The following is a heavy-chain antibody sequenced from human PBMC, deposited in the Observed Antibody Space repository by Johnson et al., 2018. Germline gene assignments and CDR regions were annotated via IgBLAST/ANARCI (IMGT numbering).Heavy chain of an antibody. J-gene: IGHJ4*02. Sequence: QVQLVQSGAEVKMPGASVKVSCKASGYSFSDSYIHWVRRAPGQGLEWMGAINPDTGCTYNAQKFLGRVTMTRDASITTVYMDLRNLRFDDTALYFCVRDSAVVPAAVGYFDSWGQGTLVTVSA. CDR3: VRDSAVVPAAVGYFDS. D-gene: IGHD2-2*01. CDR1: GYSFSDSY. CDR2: INPDTGCT. V-gene: IGHV1-2*02.